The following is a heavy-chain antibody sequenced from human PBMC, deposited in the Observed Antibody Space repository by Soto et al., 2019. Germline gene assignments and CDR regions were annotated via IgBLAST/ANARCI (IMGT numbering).Heavy chain of an antibody. D-gene: IGHD6-19*01. CDR2: ISAYNGNT. Sequence: ASVKVSCKASGYTFNSYGISWVRQAPGQGLEWMGWISAYNGNTNYAQKLQGRVTMTTDTSTSTAYMELRSLRSDDTAVCYCARVKGSGWLNWFDPWGQGTPVTVSS. CDR3: ARVKGSGWLNWFDP. CDR1: GYTFNSYG. V-gene: IGHV1-18*01. J-gene: IGHJ5*02.